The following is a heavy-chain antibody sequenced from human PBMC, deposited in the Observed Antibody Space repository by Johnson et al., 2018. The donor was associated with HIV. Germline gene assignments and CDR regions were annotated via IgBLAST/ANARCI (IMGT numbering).Heavy chain of an antibody. J-gene: IGHJ3*02. CDR2: INNDGSST. D-gene: IGHD1-1*01. V-gene: IGHV3-74*01. CDR1: GFTFSTYW. Sequence: VQLVESGGGLVQPGGSLRLSCAASGFTFSTYWMHWVRQVPGKGLMWVSRINNDGSSTNYADSVKGRFSISRDNSKNTLYFQMNSLRAEDTAVYYCARGTEGEGAFDIWGQGTMVTVSS. CDR3: ARGTEGEGAFDI.